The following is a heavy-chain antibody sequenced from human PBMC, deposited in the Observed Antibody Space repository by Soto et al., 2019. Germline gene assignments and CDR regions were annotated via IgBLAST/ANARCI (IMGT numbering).Heavy chain of an antibody. V-gene: IGHV1-69*11. CDR3: ARWPQPRYTADPYAVDV. D-gene: IGHD3-16*02. CDR2: IVPSLDTT. Sequence: QGHLVQSGTEVKKPGSSVKVSCKASGGTFSSSGFSWLRQAPVQGLEWMGMIVPSLDTTNYAQKFQARVTITADEVTRTAYMELRSLRSEDTAVYYCARWPQPRYTADPYAVDVWGQGTRVIVSS. CDR1: GGTFSSSG. J-gene: IGHJ6*02.